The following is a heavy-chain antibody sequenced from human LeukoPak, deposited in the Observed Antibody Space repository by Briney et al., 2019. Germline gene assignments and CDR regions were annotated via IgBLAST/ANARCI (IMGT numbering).Heavy chain of an antibody. CDR1: GFSFSSYE. CDR2: ISSDGHVE. Sequence: GGSLRLSCAASGFSFSSYEMNWVRQAPGKGLEWVSHISSDGHVETYVDSVRGRFTMSRDHAKNFLFLQMNGLRAEDTAVYYCARDTLNGPFAIRLDYGGQGALVTVPS. J-gene: IGHJ4*02. V-gene: IGHV3-48*03. D-gene: IGHD2-2*02. CDR3: ARDTLNGPFAIRLDY.